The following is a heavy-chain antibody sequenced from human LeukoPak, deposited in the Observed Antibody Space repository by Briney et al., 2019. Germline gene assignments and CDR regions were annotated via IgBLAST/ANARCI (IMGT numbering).Heavy chain of an antibody. CDR2: ISSSSSYI. Sequence: PGGSLRLSCAASGFTFSSYNMNWVRQAPGKGLEWVSSISSSSSYIYYADSVKGRFTISRDNAKNSLYLQMNSLRADDTAVYYCARGMYYYGSGSSFDNWGQGTLVTVSS. J-gene: IGHJ4*02. V-gene: IGHV3-21*01. CDR3: ARGMYYYGSGSSFDN. D-gene: IGHD3-10*01. CDR1: GFTFSSYN.